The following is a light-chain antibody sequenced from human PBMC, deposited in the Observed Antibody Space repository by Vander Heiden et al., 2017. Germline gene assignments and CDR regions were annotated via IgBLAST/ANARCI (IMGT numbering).Light chain of an antibody. J-gene: IGKJ3*01. CDR1: QSVSSSY. Sequence: EIVLTQSPGTLSLSPGERATLSCRASQSVSSSYLAWYQQKPGQAPRLLIYGASSRATGIPDRFSGSGSGTDFTLTISRLEPEDFAVYYCQQYGSSPPTSGPGTKVDIK. CDR3: QQYGSSPPT. V-gene: IGKV3-20*01. CDR2: GAS.